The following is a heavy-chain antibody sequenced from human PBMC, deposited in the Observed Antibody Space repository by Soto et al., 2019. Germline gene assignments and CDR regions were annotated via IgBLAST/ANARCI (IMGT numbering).Heavy chain of an antibody. CDR1: GDSITRTTYF. D-gene: IGHD2-21*01. J-gene: IGHJ4*02. V-gene: IGHV4-39*01. CDR3: AKNLPNTGRFAD. Sequence: SETLSLTCTVSGDSITRTTYFWAWIRQPPGKGPEWIGSIYSSGRTYFTPSLTSRVSISVDRSKNPFSLKMTSVTAADTAVYYCAKNLPNTGRFADWGQGTLVTVSS. CDR2: IYSSGRT.